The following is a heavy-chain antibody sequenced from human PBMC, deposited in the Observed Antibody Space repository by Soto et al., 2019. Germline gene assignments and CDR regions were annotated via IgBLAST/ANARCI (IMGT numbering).Heavy chain of an antibody. CDR1: GFTFSNYP. CDR2: ISGSIPSA. V-gene: IGHV3-23*01. CDR3: ARSSDTSTFYHWYFDL. J-gene: IGHJ2*01. Sequence: GGSLRLSCTSSGFTFSNYPMSWVRQAPGKGLEWVSTISGSIPSAYYAGSVKGRFTISRDNSKNTLYLQMSSLRAEDTAVYYCARSSDTSTFYHWYFDLWGRGSLVTVSS. D-gene: IGHD3-22*01.